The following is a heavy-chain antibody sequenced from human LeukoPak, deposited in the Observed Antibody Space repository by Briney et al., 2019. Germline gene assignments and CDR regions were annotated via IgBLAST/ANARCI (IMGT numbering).Heavy chain of an antibody. V-gene: IGHV4-31*03. CDR1: GGSISSGGYY. CDR3: ARSPGIAVVDY. D-gene: IGHD6-19*01. Sequence: SQTLSLTCTVSGGSISSGGYYWSWIRQHPGKGLEWIGYIYYSGSTYYNPSLKSRVTISVDTSKSQFSLKLSSVTAADTAVYYCARSPGIAVVDYWGQGTLVTVSS. CDR2: IYYSGST. J-gene: IGHJ4*02.